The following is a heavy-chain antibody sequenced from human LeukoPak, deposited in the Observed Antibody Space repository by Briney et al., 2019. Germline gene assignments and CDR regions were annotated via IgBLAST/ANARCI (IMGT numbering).Heavy chain of an antibody. J-gene: IGHJ4*02. CDR2: IYYSGST. D-gene: IGHD2-2*03. CDR1: GGSISSYY. V-gene: IGHV4-59*01. CDR3: ARGGHGYCSSTSCYPPRY. Sequence: SETLSLTCTVSGGSISSYYWSWIRQPPGKGLEWVGYIYYSGSTNYNLSLKSRVTISVDTPKNQFSLKLSSVTAADTAVYYCARGGHGYCSSTSCYPPRYWGQGTLVTVSP.